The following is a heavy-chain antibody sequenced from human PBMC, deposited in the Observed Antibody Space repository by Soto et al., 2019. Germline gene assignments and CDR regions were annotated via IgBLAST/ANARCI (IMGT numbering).Heavy chain of an antibody. CDR2: ISSSASTI. CDR1: GFTFSRYE. Sequence: SVGSLRLACAASGFTFSRYEMNWVRQAPGKGLEWVSYISSSASTIYYADSVKGRFTVSRDNAKNSLYLQMTSLRAEDTAVYYCARDNPTAHSNTLDYWGQGTLVTVSS. CDR3: ARDNPTAHSNTLDY. J-gene: IGHJ4*02. D-gene: IGHD7-27*01. V-gene: IGHV3-48*03.